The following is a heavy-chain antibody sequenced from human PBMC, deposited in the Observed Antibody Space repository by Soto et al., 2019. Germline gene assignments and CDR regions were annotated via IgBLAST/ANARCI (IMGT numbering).Heavy chain of an antibody. Sequence: ASVKVSCKASGYTFSGYYIHWLRQAPGQGLEWMGWINPNSGGTNYEQKFQGRVTVTRDTPTSTAYMELSRLTSDDTAVYYCARSLTEGYCTITGCYTRPMYGMDVWVQGTTVTVSS. J-gene: IGHJ6*02. CDR1: GYTFSGYY. V-gene: IGHV1-2*02. CDR2: INPNSGGT. D-gene: IGHD2-2*02. CDR3: ARSLTEGYCTITGCYTRPMYGMDV.